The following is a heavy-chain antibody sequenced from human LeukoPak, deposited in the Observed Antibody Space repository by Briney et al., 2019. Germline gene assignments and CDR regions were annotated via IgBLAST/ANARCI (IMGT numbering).Heavy chain of an antibody. V-gene: IGHV3-9*01. CDR3: ASGVYYDSSGYYDY. CDR1: GFTFDDYA. J-gene: IGHJ4*02. D-gene: IGHD3-22*01. Sequence: GGSLRLSCAASGFTFDDYAMHWVRQAPGKGLEWVSGISWNSGSIGYADSVKGRFTISRDNAKNSLYLQMNSLRAEDTAVYYCASGVYYDSSGYYDYWGQGTLVTVSS. CDR2: ISWNSGSI.